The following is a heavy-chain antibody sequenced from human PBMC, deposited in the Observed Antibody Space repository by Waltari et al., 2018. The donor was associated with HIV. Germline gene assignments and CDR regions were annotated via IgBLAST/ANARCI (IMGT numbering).Heavy chain of an antibody. D-gene: IGHD5-12*01. Sequence: QLQLQESGPGLVKPSETLSLTCTVSGGSVSSSSYYWSWIRQPPGKGLEWFGTTHYTGTTYYNPTLERRVTISVDTSKNQFSLMLTSVTAADTAVYSCARRWMGRAYDRGYGMDVWGQGTTVTVS. CDR3: ARRWMGRAYDRGYGMDV. J-gene: IGHJ6*02. CDR2: THYTGTT. CDR1: GGSVSSSSYY. V-gene: IGHV4-39*01.